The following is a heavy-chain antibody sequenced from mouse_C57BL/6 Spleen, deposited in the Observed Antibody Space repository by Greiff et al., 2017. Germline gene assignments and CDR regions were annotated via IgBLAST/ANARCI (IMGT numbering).Heavy chain of an antibody. D-gene: IGHD1-1*01. CDR2: IHPNSGST. Sequence: QVQLQQPGAELVKPGASVKLSCKASGYTFTSYWMHWVKQRPGQGLEWIGMIHPNSGSTNYNEKFKSKATLTVDKSSSTAYMQLSSLTSEDSAVYYCARGGGSSCLYWYFDVWGTGTTVTVSS. CDR3: ARGGGSSCLYWYFDV. CDR1: GYTFTSYW. J-gene: IGHJ1*03. V-gene: IGHV1-64*01.